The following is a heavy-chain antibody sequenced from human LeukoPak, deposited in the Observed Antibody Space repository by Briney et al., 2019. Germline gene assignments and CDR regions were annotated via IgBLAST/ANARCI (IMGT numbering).Heavy chain of an antibody. V-gene: IGHV3-7*01. CDR2: IKQDGGEK. J-gene: IGHJ4*02. CDR3: ARLGGSYYTY. CDR1: GFAFSSYW. D-gene: IGHD1-26*01. Sequence: GGSLRLSCVASGFAFSSYWMSWVRQAPGKGLEWVANIKQDGGEKYYVDSVKGRFTISRDNAKNSLFLQMNCLRVEDTAVYYCARLGGSYYTYWGQGTLVTVSS.